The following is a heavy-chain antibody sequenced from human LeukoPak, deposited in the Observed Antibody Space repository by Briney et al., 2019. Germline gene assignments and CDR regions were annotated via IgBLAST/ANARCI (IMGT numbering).Heavy chain of an antibody. Sequence: GASVKVSCKASGYTFTSYYMHWVRQAPGQGLEWMGIINPSGGSTSYAQKFQGRVTMTRDTSTSTVYMELSSLKASDTGIYYCARHSRVSGLTGYWGQGTLVTVSS. CDR1: GYTFTSYY. D-gene: IGHD2-15*01. CDR3: ARHSRVSGLTGY. J-gene: IGHJ4*02. CDR2: INPSGGST. V-gene: IGHV1-46*01.